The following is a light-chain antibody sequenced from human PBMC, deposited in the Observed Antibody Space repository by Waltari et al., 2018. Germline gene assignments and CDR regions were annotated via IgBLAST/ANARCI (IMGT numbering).Light chain of an antibody. CDR3: QVWEIGSEHRV. Sequence: SYVVTQPPAVSVAPGQTARITCGGDKIGSKTVNWYQQKPGQAPAVVVYDDSARPPGVPERFSGSNSGNTATLAISGVEVGDEADYYCQVWEIGSEHRVFGGGTKLTVL. J-gene: IGLJ3*02. CDR1: KIGSKT. V-gene: IGLV3-21*02. CDR2: DDS.